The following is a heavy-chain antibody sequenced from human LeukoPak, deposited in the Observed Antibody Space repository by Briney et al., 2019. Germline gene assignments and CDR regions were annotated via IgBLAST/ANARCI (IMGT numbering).Heavy chain of an antibody. CDR2: MNPNSGNT. Sequence: GASVKVSCKASGYTFTSYDINWVRQATGQGLEWMGWMNPNSGNTGYAQKFQGRVTMTRNTSISTAYMELGSLRSEDTAVYYCARDLVTINIGVHPLDPWGQGTLVTVSS. CDR3: ARDLVTINIGVHPLDP. D-gene: IGHD4-17*01. CDR1: GYTFTSYD. J-gene: IGHJ5*02. V-gene: IGHV1-8*01.